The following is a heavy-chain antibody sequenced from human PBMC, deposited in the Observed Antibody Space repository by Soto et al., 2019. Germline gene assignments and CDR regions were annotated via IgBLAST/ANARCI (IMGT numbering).Heavy chain of an antibody. CDR2: IYYSGST. D-gene: IGHD3-22*01. CDR1: GGSISSGGYY. Sequence: SETLSLTCTVSGGSISSGGYYWCWIRQHPGKGLEWIGYIYYSGSTYYNPSLKSRVTISVDTSKNQFSLKLSSVTAADTAVYYCARADRDYDSSGSSYFDYWGQGTLVTVSS. V-gene: IGHV4-31*02. CDR3: ARADRDYDSSGSSYFDY. J-gene: IGHJ4*02.